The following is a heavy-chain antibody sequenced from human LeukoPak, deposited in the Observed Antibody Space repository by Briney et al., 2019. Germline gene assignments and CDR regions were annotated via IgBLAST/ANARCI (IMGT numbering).Heavy chain of an antibody. CDR3: ARAAAVTYFDY. CDR1: GFTFSDYY. Sequence: GGSLRLSCAASGFTFSDYYMSWIRQAPGKGLEWVSYISSSNSYTNYADSVKGRFTISRDNAKNSLYLQMNSLRAEDTAVYYCARAAAVTYFDYWGQGTLVTVSS. V-gene: IGHV3-11*05. CDR2: ISSSNSYT. J-gene: IGHJ4*02. D-gene: IGHD4-23*01.